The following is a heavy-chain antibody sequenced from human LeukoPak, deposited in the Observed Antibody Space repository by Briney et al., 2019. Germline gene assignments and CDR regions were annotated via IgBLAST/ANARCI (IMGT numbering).Heavy chain of an antibody. D-gene: IGHD6-13*01. V-gene: IGHV4-59*01. CDR2: IYYSGST. CDR1: GGSISNYY. J-gene: IGHJ6*02. CDR3: ASSRSYYYGMDV. Sequence: KPSETLSLTCTVSGGSISNYYWSWIRQPPGKGLEWIGYIYYSGSTNYNPSLKSRVTISVDTSKNQFSLKLSSVTAADTAVYYCASSRSYYYGMDVWGQGTTVTVSS.